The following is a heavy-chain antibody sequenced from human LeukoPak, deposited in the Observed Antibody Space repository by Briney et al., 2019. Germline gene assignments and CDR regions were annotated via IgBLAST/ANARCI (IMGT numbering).Heavy chain of an antibody. V-gene: IGHV4-59*12. CDR3: ARANRGATRPIKSHGIKGALGNWLDP. D-gene: IGHD5-24*01. J-gene: IGHJ5*02. CDR1: GGSISYFY. Sequence: SETLSLTCTVYGGSISYFYWSWIRQPPGKGLEWLGYLYYSGSTNSNPTLKRRVTRQVESSKNPCYLKLGYVTAADTAVYYCARANRGATRPIKSHGIKGALGNWLDPWGQGTLVTVSS. CDR2: LYYSGST.